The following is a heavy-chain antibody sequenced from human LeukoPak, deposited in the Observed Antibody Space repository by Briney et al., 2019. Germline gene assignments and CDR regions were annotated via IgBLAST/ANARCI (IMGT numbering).Heavy chain of an antibody. J-gene: IGHJ3*02. V-gene: IGHV4-59*01. D-gene: IGHD1-26*01. CDR2: IYYSGST. CDR3: ARVQWELRADAFDI. Sequence: SETLSLTCTVSGGSISSYYWSWIRQPPGKGLEWIGYIYYSGSTKYNPSLKSRVTISVDTSKNQFSLKLSSVTAADTAVYYCARVQWELRADAFDIWGQGTMVTVSS. CDR1: GGSISSYY.